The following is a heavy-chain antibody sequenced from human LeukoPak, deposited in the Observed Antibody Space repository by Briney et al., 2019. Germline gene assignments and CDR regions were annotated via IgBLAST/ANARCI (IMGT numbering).Heavy chain of an antibody. CDR1: GYSISSGYY. D-gene: IGHD3-3*01. CDR2: IYHSGST. Sequence: PSETPSLTCAVSGYSISSGYYWGWIRQPPGKGLEWIGSIYHSGSTYYNPSLKSRVTISVDTSKNQFSLKLSSVTAADTAVYYCARAKGLYYDFWSGHHNFDYWGQGTLVTVSS. V-gene: IGHV4-38-2*01. J-gene: IGHJ4*02. CDR3: ARAKGLYYDFWSGHHNFDY.